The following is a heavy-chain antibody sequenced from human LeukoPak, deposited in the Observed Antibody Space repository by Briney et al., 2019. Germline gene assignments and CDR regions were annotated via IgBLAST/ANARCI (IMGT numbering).Heavy chain of an antibody. CDR3: AMTYNYDRSGYFPF. D-gene: IGHD3-22*01. CDR1: GYTFTDDY. J-gene: IGHJ4*02. CDR2: INPSDGNA. V-gene: IGHV1-46*01. Sequence: ASVKVSCKASGYTFTDDYVHWVRQAPGQGLEWMGIINPSDGNANDARKFQGRVTMTRDTSTNTVYMELSRLRSEDTAVYYCAMTYNYDRSGYFPFCGQGTLVTVSS.